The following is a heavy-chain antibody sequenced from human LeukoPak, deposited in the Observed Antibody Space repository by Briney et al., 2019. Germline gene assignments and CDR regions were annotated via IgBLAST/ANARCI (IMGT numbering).Heavy chain of an antibody. CDR2: IYYSGST. CDR1: GGSISSSSYY. V-gene: IGHV4-39*07. CDR3: ARDQVVLTYYYDSSGPNWFDP. Sequence: PSETLSLTCTVSGGSISSSSYYWAWIRQPPGKGLEWIGTIYYSGSTYYNPSLKSRVTISVDTSKNQFSLKLSSVTAADTAVYYCARDQVVLTYYYDSSGPNWFDPWGQGTLVTVSS. D-gene: IGHD3-22*01. J-gene: IGHJ5*02.